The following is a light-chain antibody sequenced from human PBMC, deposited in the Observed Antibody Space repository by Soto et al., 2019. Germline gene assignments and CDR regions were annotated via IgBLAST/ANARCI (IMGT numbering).Light chain of an antibody. CDR3: QQSYSTLLFT. CDR1: QNIAGY. V-gene: IGKV1-39*01. CDR2: GAT. Sequence: DIQMTQSPASLSASVGERVTITCRASQNIAGYLNWYQQKPGKAPRLLIYGATTLQSGVPTRFSGSGSGTDFTLTISSLQPEDFATYYCQQSYSTLLFTFGPGNRVDVK. J-gene: IGKJ3*01.